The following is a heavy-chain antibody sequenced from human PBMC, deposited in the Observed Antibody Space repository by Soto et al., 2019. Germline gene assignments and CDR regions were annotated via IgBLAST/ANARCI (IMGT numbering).Heavy chain of an antibody. CDR2: ITSDRKTI. CDR1: GFTFSIYS. J-gene: IGHJ4*02. Sequence: EVQLVESGGGLVQPGGSRRLSCAASGFTFSIYSMNWVRQAPGKGLEWVSYITSDRKTIHYADSVKGRFTIFRDSAKNSLYLQMNSLRDEDTAVYYCARSVEGHFDYWGQGTLVTVSS. CDR3: ARSVEGHFDY. V-gene: IGHV3-48*02. D-gene: IGHD6-19*01.